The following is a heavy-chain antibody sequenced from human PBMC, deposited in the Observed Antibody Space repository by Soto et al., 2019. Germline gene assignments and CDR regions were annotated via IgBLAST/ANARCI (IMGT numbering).Heavy chain of an antibody. V-gene: IGHV1-18*01. CDR3: AREDGYCSGGSCEESFDY. CDR1: GYTFTSYG. CDR2: ISAYNGNT. J-gene: IGHJ4*02. D-gene: IGHD2-15*01. Sequence: QVQLVQSGAEVKKPGASVKVSCKASGYTFTSYGISWVRQAPGQGLEWMGWISAYNGNTNYAQKLQGRVTMTTDTSASTAYMELRSLRSDDTAVYYCAREDGYCSGGSCEESFDYWGQGTLVTVSS.